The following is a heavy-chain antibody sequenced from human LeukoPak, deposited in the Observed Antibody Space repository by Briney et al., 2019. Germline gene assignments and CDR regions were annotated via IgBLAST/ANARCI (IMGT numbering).Heavy chain of an antibody. V-gene: IGHV3-21*01. CDR3: ARTPRVGATTDYYYMDV. J-gene: IGHJ6*03. Sequence: GGSLRLSCAASGFTFSSYSMNWVRQAPGKGLEWVSSISSSSSYIYYADSVKGRFTISRDNAKNSLYLQMNSLRAEDTAVYYCARTPRVGATTDYYYMDVWGKGTTVTVSS. CDR2: ISSSSSYI. CDR1: GFTFSSYS. D-gene: IGHD1-26*01.